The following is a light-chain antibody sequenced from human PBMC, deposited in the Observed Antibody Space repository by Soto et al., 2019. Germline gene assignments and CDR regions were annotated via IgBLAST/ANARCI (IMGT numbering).Light chain of an antibody. Sequence: EIVLTQSPGTLSLSPGERATLSCRASQSVSSSYLAWYQQKPGQAPRLLIYGASTRAPGIPDRFSGSGSGTDFTLTISRLESEDFAVYYCQQYDSSLYTFGLGTKLEI. CDR2: GAS. V-gene: IGKV3-20*01. J-gene: IGKJ2*01. CDR3: QQYDSSLYT. CDR1: QSVSSSY.